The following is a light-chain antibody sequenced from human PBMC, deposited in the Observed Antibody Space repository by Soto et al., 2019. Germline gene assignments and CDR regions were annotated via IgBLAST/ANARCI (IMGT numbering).Light chain of an antibody. CDR3: QRRSNWPPWA. Sequence: EIVLTQSPATLSLSPGERATLSCRASQSVSSSLAWYQQKPGQAPRLLIYDASNRATGIPARFSGSGSGTDFTLTISSLEPEDFAVYYCQRRSNWPPWAFGQGTKVEIK. J-gene: IGKJ1*01. CDR1: QSVSSS. V-gene: IGKV3-11*01. CDR2: DAS.